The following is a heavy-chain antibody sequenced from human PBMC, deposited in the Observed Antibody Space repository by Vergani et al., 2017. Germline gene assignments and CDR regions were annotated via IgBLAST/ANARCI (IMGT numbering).Heavy chain of an antibody. D-gene: IGHD3-9*01. CDR3: ATLYDILTGYYTADY. V-gene: IGHV4-34*01. Sequence: QVQLQQWGAGLLKPSETLSLTCAVYGGSFSGYYWRWIRQPPGKGLEWIGEINHSGSTNYNPSLKSRVSISVDTSKNQFSLKLSSVTAADTAVYYCATLYDILTGYYTADYWGQGTLVTVSS. CDR1: GGSFSGYY. J-gene: IGHJ4*02. CDR2: INHSGST.